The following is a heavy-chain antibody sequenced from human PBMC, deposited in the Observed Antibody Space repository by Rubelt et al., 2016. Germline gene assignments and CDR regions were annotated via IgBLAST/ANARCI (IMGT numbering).Heavy chain of an antibody. CDR1: GFTFSSCG. CDR3: VRDVIPYYYYGMDV. J-gene: IGHJ6*02. CDR2: IWYDGSNK. V-gene: IGHV3-33*01. D-gene: IGHD3-16*02. Sequence: GGGVVQPGRSLRLSCAASGFTFSSCGMHWVRQAPGKGLEWVAVIWYDGSNKYYADSVKGRFTISGDNSKNTLYLQMNSLRAEETAVYYCVRDVIPYYYYGMDVWGQGTTVTVSS.